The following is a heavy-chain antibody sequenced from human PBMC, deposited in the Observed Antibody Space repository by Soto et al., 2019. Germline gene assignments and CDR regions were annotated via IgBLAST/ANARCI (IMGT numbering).Heavy chain of an antibody. CDR3: AKDISSGWTKNWFAP. J-gene: IGHJ5*02. CDR2: ISDAGTST. CDR1: GLIFRSYV. V-gene: IGHV3-23*01. D-gene: IGHD6-19*01. Sequence: GGSLRLCYAASGLIFRSYVVSWVRKDPERGLEWVTAISDAGTSTYYADYVKGRFTVSRDNSKNTLYLQMSSLRAEDTAVYYCAKDISSGWTKNWFAPWGQGTLVTVSS.